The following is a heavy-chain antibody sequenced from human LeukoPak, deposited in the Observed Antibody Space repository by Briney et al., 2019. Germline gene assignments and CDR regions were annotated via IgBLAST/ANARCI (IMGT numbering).Heavy chain of an antibody. CDR3: ARDGVSYYYDSSGGYYFDY. V-gene: IGHV3-48*03. D-gene: IGHD3-22*01. Sequence: PGGSLRLSCAASGFTFSSYEMNWVRQAPGKGLEWVSYISYSGSTIYYADSVKGRFTISRDNAKNSLYLQMNSLRAEDTAVYYCARDGVSYYYDSSGGYYFDYWGQGTLVTVSS. CDR2: ISYSGSTI. CDR1: GFTFSSYE. J-gene: IGHJ4*02.